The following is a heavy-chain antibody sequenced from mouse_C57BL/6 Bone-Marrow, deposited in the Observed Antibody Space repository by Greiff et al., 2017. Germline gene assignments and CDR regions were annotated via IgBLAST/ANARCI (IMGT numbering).Heavy chain of an antibody. J-gene: IGHJ4*01. CDR1: GYAFTNYL. CDR2: INPGSGGT. V-gene: IGHV1-54*01. Sequence: VQLQQSGAELVRPGTSVKVSCKASGYAFTNYLIEWVKQRPGQGLEWIGVINPGSGGTNYNEKFKGKATLTADKSSSTAYMQLSSLTSEDSAVYVCARDDYDADYYAMDYWGQGTSVTVSS. D-gene: IGHD2-4*01. CDR3: ARDDYDADYYAMDY.